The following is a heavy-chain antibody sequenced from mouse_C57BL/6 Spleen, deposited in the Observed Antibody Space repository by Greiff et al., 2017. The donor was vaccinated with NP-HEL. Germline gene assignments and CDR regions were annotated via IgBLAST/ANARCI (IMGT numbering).Heavy chain of an antibody. CDR3: ARERSTGAMDY. V-gene: IGHV1-80*01. CDR2: IYPGDGDT. J-gene: IGHJ4*01. CDR1: GYAFSSYW. D-gene: IGHD4-1*01. Sequence: VQLQQSGAELVKPGASVKISCKASGYAFSSYWMNWVKQRPGKGLEWIGQIYPGDGDTNYNGKFKGKATLTADKSSSTAYMQLSSLTSEDSAVYFCARERSTGAMDYWGQGTSVTVSS.